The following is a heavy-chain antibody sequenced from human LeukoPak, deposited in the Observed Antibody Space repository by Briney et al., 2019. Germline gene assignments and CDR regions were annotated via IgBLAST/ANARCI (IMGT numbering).Heavy chain of an antibody. V-gene: IGHV1-69*04. CDR3: ASGLLHYGGNSGIDY. J-gene: IGHJ4*02. CDR2: IIPILDIA. CDR1: GGTFSSYA. D-gene: IGHD4-23*01. Sequence: ASVKVSCKASGGTFSSYAISWVRQAPGQGLEWMGRIIPILDIANYAQKFQGRVTITAYESTSTAYMELSSLRSEDTAVYYCASGLLHYGGNSGIDYWGQGTLVTVSS.